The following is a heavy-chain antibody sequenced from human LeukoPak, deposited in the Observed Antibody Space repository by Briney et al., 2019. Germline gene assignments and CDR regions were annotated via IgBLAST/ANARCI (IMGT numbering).Heavy chain of an antibody. CDR2: MNPNSGNT. D-gene: IGHD3-9*01. CDR1: GYTFTSYD. J-gene: IGHJ1*01. Sequence: GASVKVSCKASGYTFTSYDINWVRQATGQGLEWMGWMNPNSGNTGYAQKFQGRVTMTRNTSISTAYMELSSLRSEDTAVYYCARGYDILTGYRYFQHWGQGTLVTVSS. CDR3: ARGYDILTGYRYFQH. V-gene: IGHV1-8*01.